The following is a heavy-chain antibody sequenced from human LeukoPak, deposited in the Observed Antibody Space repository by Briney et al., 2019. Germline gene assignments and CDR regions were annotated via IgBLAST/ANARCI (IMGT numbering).Heavy chain of an antibody. Sequence: GGSLRLSCAASGFTFSSYWMHWVRQAPGKGLVWVSRVNSDGSSTTYADSVKGRFTISRDNAKNTVYMEMSSLRAEDTAVYYCARDIRYNTGPLSDPWGQGTLVTVSS. J-gene: IGHJ5*02. CDR3: ARDIRYNTGPLSDP. V-gene: IGHV3-74*01. CDR2: VNSDGSST. D-gene: IGHD6-25*01. CDR1: GFTFSSYW.